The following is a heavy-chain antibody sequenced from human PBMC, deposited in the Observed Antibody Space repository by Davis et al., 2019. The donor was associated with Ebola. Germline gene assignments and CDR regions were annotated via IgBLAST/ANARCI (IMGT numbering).Heavy chain of an antibody. V-gene: IGHV3-43D*03. D-gene: IGHD3-22*01. CDR3: TAYDSTFRNY. J-gene: IGHJ4*02. CDR1: GFTFGDYA. CDR2: ISWDGRST. Sequence: GESLKISCAASGFTFGDYAMHWVRQAPGKGLEWVSLISWDGRSTAYADSVRDRFSISRDNSRNFLHLQMNGLRAEDTALYYCTAYDSTFRNYWGQGTLVTVSS.